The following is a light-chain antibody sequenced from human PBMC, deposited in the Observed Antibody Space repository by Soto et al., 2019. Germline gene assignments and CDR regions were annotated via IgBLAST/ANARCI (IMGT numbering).Light chain of an antibody. CDR1: QSVGSSY. CDR3: QHYNSYSEA. CDR2: GVS. V-gene: IGKV3-20*01. Sequence: EIVLTQSPGTLSLSPGERATLSCRASQSVGSSYLAWYQQKPGQAPRLLIYGVSSRATGIPDRFSGSGSGTEFTLTISSLQPDDFATYYCQHYNSYSEAFGQGTKVDIK. J-gene: IGKJ1*01.